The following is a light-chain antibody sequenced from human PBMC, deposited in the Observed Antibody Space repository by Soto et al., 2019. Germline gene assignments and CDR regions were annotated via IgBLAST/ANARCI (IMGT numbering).Light chain of an antibody. V-gene: IGLV2-8*01. Sequence: QSALTQTPSASGSPGQSVTISCTGTSSDVGGYNYVSWYQQHPGKAPKLMIYEVNKRPSGVPDRFSGSKSDNTASLTVSGLQVEDEAYYYCSSYAGSNYVIFGGGTKLTVL. CDR3: SSYAGSNYVI. CDR2: EVN. CDR1: SSDVGGYNY. J-gene: IGLJ2*01.